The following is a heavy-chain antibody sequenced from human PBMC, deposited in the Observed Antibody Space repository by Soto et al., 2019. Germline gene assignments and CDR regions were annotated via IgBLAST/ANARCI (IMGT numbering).Heavy chain of an antibody. J-gene: IGHJ5*02. CDR3: ARTSGYSSTDNWFDP. V-gene: IGHV1-18*01. D-gene: IGHD6-13*01. CDR1: GYTFTSYG. CDR2: ISAYNGNT. Sequence: QVQLVQSGAEVKKPGASVKVSCKASGYTFTSYGISWVRQSPGQGLEWMGWISAYNGNTNNGQKFQGRVAVTTDTSTSTAYMELMNLRSDDTAVYYCARTSGYSSTDNWFDPWGQGTLVTVSS.